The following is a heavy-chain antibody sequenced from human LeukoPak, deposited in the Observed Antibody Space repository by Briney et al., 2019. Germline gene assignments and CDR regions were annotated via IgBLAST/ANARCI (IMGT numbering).Heavy chain of an antibody. CDR3: ARGGRLPARVVVPAAKRTHNWFDP. D-gene: IGHD2-2*01. Sequence: SETLSLTCTVSGGSISSSSYYWGWIRQPPGKGLEWIGSIYYSGSTYYNPSLKSRVTISVDTSKNQFSLKLSSVTAADTAVYYCARGGRLPARVVVPAAKRTHNWFDPWGQGTLVTVSS. CDR1: GGSISSSSYY. V-gene: IGHV4-39*01. J-gene: IGHJ5*02. CDR2: IYYSGST.